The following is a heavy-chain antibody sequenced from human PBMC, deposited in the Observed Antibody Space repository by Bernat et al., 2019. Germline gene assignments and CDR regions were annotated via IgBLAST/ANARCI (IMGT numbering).Heavy chain of an antibody. Sequence: QVQLQESGPGLVKPSETLSLSCAGSSYAISSGYYWSWIRQPPGQGLEWIGSIYPSGSSYYNPSIKSRVTISVDTSKNQFSLMLSSVTAAETAEYYCAGVFYGGNSDDWFDPWGQGTLVTVSS. D-gene: IGHD4-23*01. CDR3: AGVFYGGNSDDWFDP. CDR2: IYPSGSS. CDR1: SYAISSGYY. J-gene: IGHJ5*02. V-gene: IGHV4-38-2*01.